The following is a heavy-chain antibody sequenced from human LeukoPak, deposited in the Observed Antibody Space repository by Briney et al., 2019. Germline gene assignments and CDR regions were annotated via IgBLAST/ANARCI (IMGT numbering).Heavy chain of an antibody. D-gene: IGHD3-3*01. V-gene: IGHV1-18*01. CDR1: GYTFTNFG. Sequence: GASVKVSCKASGYTFTNFGISWVGQAPGQGLNWLGWISAYNGNTNYAQKLQGRVTMTTDTSTSTAYMEVRSLRSDDTAVYYCARDWGLFGVVIPHHYWGQGTLVTVSS. CDR2: ISAYNGNT. J-gene: IGHJ4*02. CDR3: ARDWGLFGVVIPHHY.